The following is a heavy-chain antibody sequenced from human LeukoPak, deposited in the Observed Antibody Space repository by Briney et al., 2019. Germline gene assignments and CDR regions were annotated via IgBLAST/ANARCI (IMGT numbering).Heavy chain of an antibody. J-gene: IGHJ4*02. CDR3: ARDRTVGDGTFDY. Sequence: GGSLRLSCAASGFTFSSYAMSWVRQAPGKGLEWVSAISGSGINTFYADSVKGRFTISRDNSKNTLYLQMNSLRAEDTAVYYCARDRTVGDGTFDYWGQGTLVTVSS. D-gene: IGHD4-23*01. V-gene: IGHV3-23*01. CDR1: GFTFSSYA. CDR2: ISGSGINT.